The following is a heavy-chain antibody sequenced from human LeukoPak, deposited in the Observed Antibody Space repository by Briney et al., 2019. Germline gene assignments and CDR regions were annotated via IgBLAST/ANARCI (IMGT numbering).Heavy chain of an antibody. CDR1: GFTFSDYW. CDR2: INQDGSEK. Sequence: PGGSLRLSCAASGFTFSDYWMSWVRQAPGKGLEWVANINQDGSEKYYVASVTGRFTISRDNAKNSLYLQMNSLRVEDTAVYYCARRLCYYYGMDVWGQGTTVTVSS. CDR3: ARRLCYYYGMDV. J-gene: IGHJ6*02. V-gene: IGHV3-7*01. D-gene: IGHD3-16*01.